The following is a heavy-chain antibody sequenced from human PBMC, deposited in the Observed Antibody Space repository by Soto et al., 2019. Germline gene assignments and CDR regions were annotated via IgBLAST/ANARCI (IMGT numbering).Heavy chain of an antibody. CDR2: ISGSGGST. CDR1: GFTFSSYA. V-gene: IGHV3-23*01. CDR3: GLGSSSSRRYYYYGMDV. Sequence: EVQLLESGGGLVQPGGSLRLSCAASGFTFSSYAMSWVRQAPGKGLEWVSAISGSGGSTYYADSVKGRFTISRDNSKNTLYLQMNSLRAEDTAVYYCGLGSSSSRRYYYYGMDVWGQGTTVTVSS. D-gene: IGHD6-13*01. J-gene: IGHJ6*02.